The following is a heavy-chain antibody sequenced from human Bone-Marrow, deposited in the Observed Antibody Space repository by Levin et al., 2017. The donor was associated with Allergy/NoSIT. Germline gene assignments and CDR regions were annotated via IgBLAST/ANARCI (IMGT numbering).Heavy chain of an antibody. V-gene: IGHV3-74*01. D-gene: IGHD1-20*01. Sequence: LSLTCAASGFTFSNYWMHWVRQAPRKGLLWVSRINSDGSSTSYADSVKGRFTISRDNAKNTLYLQVNSLRAEDTAVYYCTRAGSSNWDAYFDYWGQGTLVTVSS. CDR1: GFTFSNYW. CDR2: INSDGSST. J-gene: IGHJ4*02. CDR3: TRAGSSNWDAYFDY.